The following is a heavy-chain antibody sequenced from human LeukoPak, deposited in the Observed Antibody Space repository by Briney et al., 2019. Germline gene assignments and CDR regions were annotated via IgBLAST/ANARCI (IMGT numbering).Heavy chain of an antibody. V-gene: IGHV4-4*02. CDR3: ARRYSSSWYLAFDI. D-gene: IGHD6-13*01. J-gene: IGHJ3*02. CDR2: IYHSGST. CDR1: GGSISSSNW. Sequence: SETLSLTCAVSGGSISSSNWWSWVRQPPGKGLEWIGEIYHSGSTNYNPSLKSRVTISVDKSKNQFSLKLSSVTAADTAVYYCARRYSSSWYLAFDIWGQGTMVTVSS.